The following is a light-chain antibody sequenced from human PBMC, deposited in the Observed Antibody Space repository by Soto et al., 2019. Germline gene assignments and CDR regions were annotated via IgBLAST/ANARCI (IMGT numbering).Light chain of an antibody. V-gene: IGKV3-11*01. CDR2: DSS. J-gene: IGKJ4*01. CDR1: QSVSSY. Sequence: EIVLTQSPATLSLSPGERATLSCRASQSVSSYLAWYQQKSGQAPRLLIYDSSNRATGTPARFSGSGSGTDFTLTISSLEPEDFAVYYCQQRSNWPLTFGGGTKVEIK. CDR3: QQRSNWPLT.